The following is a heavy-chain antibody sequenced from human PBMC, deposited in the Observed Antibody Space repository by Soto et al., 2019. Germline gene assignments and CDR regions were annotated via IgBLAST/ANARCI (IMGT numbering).Heavy chain of an antibody. CDR2: IYWDDNE. CDR1: GFSLTTQGVH. Sequence: QITLKESGPTLVKPTQTLTLTCTFSGFSLTTQGVHVGWIRQPPGKALEWLALIYWDDNEVYSASLKNRLTITKDTSKSQVGLTLATVDPVDTATYYCVYIDFGDYFFQFWGQGILVNVSS. D-gene: IGHD4-17*01. J-gene: IGHJ4*02. V-gene: IGHV2-5*02. CDR3: VYIDFGDYFFQF.